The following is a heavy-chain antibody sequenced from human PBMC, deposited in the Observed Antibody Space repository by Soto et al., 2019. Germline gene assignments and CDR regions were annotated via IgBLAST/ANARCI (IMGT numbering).Heavy chain of an antibody. V-gene: IGHV1-8*01. Sequence: ASVKVSCKASGYTFSSYDINWVRQATGQGLEWMGWMNPNSGNTGYAQKFQGRVTMTRNTSISTAYMELSSLRSEDTAVYYCAIPWRWELFGYYYGMDVWGQGTTVTVSS. CDR1: GYTFSSYD. CDR3: AIPWRWELFGYYYGMDV. CDR2: MNPNSGNT. J-gene: IGHJ6*02. D-gene: IGHD1-26*01.